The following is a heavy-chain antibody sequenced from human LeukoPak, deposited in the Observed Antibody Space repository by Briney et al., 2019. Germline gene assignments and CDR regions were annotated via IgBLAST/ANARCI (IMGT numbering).Heavy chain of an antibody. D-gene: IGHD2-15*01. J-gene: IGHJ4*02. Sequence: GGSLRLSCAASGFTFSSYEMNWVRQAPGKGLEWVSYISSIGTTIYYADSVKGRFTISRDNSKNTLYLQMNSLRAEDTAVYYCAKAGAVVVVAAKYFDYWGQGTLVTVSS. CDR3: AKAGAVVVVAAKYFDY. CDR2: ISSIGTTI. V-gene: IGHV3-48*03. CDR1: GFTFSSYE.